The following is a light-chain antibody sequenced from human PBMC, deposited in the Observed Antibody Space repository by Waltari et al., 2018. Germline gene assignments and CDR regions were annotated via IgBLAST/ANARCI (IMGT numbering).Light chain of an antibody. CDR1: QSVSSY. Sequence: EIVLTQSPATLSLSPGERATLSCRASQSVSSYLAWYQQKPGQAPRLLIYDASHRATGIPARFSGSGSGTDFTLTISSLVPEDFAVYYCQQRSNWPPTFGQGTKLEIK. CDR2: DAS. V-gene: IGKV3-11*01. J-gene: IGKJ2*01. CDR3: QQRSNWPPT.